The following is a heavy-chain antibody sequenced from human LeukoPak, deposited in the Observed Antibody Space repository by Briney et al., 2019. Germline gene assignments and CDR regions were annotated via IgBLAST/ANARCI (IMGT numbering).Heavy chain of an antibody. J-gene: IGHJ4*02. CDR3: ARQRASIAAAGTVDY. CDR1: GYTFTGYY. CDR2: INPNSGGT. V-gene: IGHV1-2*02. D-gene: IGHD6-13*01. Sequence: ASVKVSCKASGYTFTGYYMHWVRQAPGQGLEWMGWINPNSGGTNYAQKFQGRVTMTRDTSIRTAYMELSRLRSDDTAVYYCARQRASIAAAGTVDYWGQGTLVTVSS.